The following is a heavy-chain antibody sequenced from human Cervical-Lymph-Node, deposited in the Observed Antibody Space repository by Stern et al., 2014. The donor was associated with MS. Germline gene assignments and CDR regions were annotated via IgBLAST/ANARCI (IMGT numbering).Heavy chain of an antibody. D-gene: IGHD1-26*01. CDR3: ARRYKELRTADY. J-gene: IGHJ4*02. V-gene: IGHV1-8*01. Sequence: QVQLVQSGAEVKKPGASVKVSCKASGYTFTSYDINWVRQATGQGLEWMGWMNPNSGNTGYAQKFQGRVTMTRNTSINTAYMELSSLRSDDTGVYYCARRYKELRTADYCGQGTLVTVSS. CDR2: MNPNSGNT. CDR1: GYTFTSYD.